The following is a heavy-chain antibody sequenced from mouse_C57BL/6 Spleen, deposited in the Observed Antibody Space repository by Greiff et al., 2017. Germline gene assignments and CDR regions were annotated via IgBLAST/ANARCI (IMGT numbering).Heavy chain of an antibody. D-gene: IGHD1-1*01. CDR3: ARDQDYYGSSEAMDY. J-gene: IGHJ4*01. CDR2: INYDGSST. V-gene: IGHV5-16*01. Sequence: EVMLVESEGGLVQPGSSMKLSCTASGFTFSDYYMAWVRQVPEKGLEWVANINYDGSSTYYLDSLKSRFIISRDNAQNILYLRMSSLKSEDTATYYGARDQDYYGSSEAMDYWGQGTSVTVSS. CDR1: GFTFSDYY.